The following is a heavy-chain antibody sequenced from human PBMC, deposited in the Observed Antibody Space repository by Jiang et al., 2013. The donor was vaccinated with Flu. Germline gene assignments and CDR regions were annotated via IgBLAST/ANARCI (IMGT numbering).Heavy chain of an antibody. Sequence: GSGLVKPSETLSLTCTVSGGSISSSSYYWGWIRQPPGKGLEWIGSIYYSGSTYYNPSLKSRVTISVDTSKNQFSLKLSSVTAADTAVYYCARHTHRYSGSLNRYWYFDLWGRGTLVTVSS. J-gene: IGHJ2*01. CDR1: GGSISSSSYY. CDR3: ARHTHRYSGSLNRYWYFDL. V-gene: IGHV4-39*01. D-gene: IGHD1-26*01. CDR2: IYYSGST.